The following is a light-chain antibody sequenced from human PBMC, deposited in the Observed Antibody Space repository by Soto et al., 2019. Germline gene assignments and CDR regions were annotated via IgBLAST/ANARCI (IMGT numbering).Light chain of an antibody. J-gene: IGLJ2*01. V-gene: IGLV2-14*03. CDR1: SRDVGSSDY. CDR3: SSFPRTAHVV. CDR2: DVS. Sequence: QSVLTQPASVSGSPGQSITISCTGTSRDVGSSDYVSWYQHRPGEAPQLIIYDVSSRPSGVSDRFSGSKSGNTASLTISGLKAEDESDYYCSSFPRTAHVVFGGGTKLTVL.